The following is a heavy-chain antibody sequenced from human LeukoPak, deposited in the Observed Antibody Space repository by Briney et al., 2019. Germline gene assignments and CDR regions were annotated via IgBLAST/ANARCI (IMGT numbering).Heavy chain of an antibody. Sequence: SGTLSLTCAVSGGSISSSNWWSWVRQPPGKGLEWIGEIYHSGSTNYNPSLKSRVTISVDKSKNQFSLKLSSVTAADTAVYYCARQGFVLRYFDWLLASHYYFDYWGQGTLVTVSS. D-gene: IGHD3-9*01. CDR3: ARQGFVLRYFDWLLASHYYFDY. CDR1: GGSISSSNW. V-gene: IGHV4-4*02. CDR2: IYHSGST. J-gene: IGHJ4*02.